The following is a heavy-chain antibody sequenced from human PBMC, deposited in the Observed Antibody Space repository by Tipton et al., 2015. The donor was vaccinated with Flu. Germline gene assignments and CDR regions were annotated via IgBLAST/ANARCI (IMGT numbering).Heavy chain of an antibody. CDR3: ARDYRRVGYCSSTSCYQPPPLGSAFDI. V-gene: IGHV3-48*04. Sequence: SLRLSCAASGFTFSSYSMNWVRQAPGKGLEWVSYISSSSSTIYYADSVKGRFTISRDNAKNSLYLQMNSLRAEDTAVYYCARDYRRVGYCSSTSCYQPPPLGSAFDIWGQGTMVTVSS. CDR2: ISSSSSTI. D-gene: IGHD2-2*01. J-gene: IGHJ3*02. CDR1: GFTFSSYS.